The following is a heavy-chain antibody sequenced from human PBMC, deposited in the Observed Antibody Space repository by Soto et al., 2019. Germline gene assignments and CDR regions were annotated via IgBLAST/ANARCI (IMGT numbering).Heavy chain of an antibody. CDR2: IYYSGST. D-gene: IGHD2-15*01. J-gene: IGHJ4*02. CDR1: GGSISSSSYY. Sequence: QLLESGPGLVKPSETLSLTCTVSGGSISSSSYYWGWIRQPPGKGLEWIGSIYYSGSTYYNPSLKSRVTISVDTSKNQFSLKLSSVTAADTAVYYCARHFDMRSDYWGQGTLVTVSS. V-gene: IGHV4-39*01. CDR3: ARHFDMRSDY.